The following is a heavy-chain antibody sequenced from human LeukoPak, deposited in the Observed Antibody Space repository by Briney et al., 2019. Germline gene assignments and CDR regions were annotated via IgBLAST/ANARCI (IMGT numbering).Heavy chain of an antibody. J-gene: IGHJ4*02. V-gene: IGHV4-59*01. CDR3: ARRAGGGGDYYFDY. D-gene: IGHD1-26*01. CDR1: GGSISSYY. Sequence: SSETLSLTCTVSGGSISSYYWSWLRQPPGKGLEGIGYIYYSGSTNYHPSLKSRVTISVDTSKNQFSLKLSSVTAADTAVYYCARRAGGGGDYYFDYWGQGTLVTVSS. CDR2: IYYSGST.